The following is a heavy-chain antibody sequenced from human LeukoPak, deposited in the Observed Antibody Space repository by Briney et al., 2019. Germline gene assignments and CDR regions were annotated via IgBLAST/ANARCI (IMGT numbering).Heavy chain of an antibody. CDR2: INVDNGYT. CDR3: ARGAVYFFYGMDV. V-gene: IGHV1-3*01. Sequence: ASVKVSCKASGYTFTSYVIHWVRQAPGQRLEWMGWINVDNGYTKYSQKFQGRVTITGDTPASTAYMEVSSLRSEDTAVYYCARGAVYFFYGMDVWGQGTTVTVSS. J-gene: IGHJ6*02. CDR1: GYTFTSYV.